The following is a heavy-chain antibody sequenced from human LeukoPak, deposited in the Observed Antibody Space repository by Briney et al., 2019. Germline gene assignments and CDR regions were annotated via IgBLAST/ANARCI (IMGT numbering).Heavy chain of an antibody. Sequence: ASVKVSCKASGYTFTSYYMHWVRQAPGQGLEWMGIINPSGGSTSYAQKFQGRVTMTRDTSTSTVYMELSSLRSEDTAVYYCARSHDTYYYDSSGPTHRDYYFDYWGQGTLVTVSS. CDR3: ARSHDTYYYDSSGPTHRDYYFDY. J-gene: IGHJ4*02. D-gene: IGHD3-22*01. CDR1: GYTFTSYY. V-gene: IGHV1-46*01. CDR2: INPSGGST.